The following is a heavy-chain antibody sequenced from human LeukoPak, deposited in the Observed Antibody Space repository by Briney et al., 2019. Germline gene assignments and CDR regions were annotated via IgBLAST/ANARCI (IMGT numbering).Heavy chain of an antibody. CDR3: ARVGVTAAGLGFDY. D-gene: IGHD6-13*01. J-gene: IGHJ4*02. CDR1: GYTFTSYD. V-gene: IGHV1-18*01. Sequence: GASVKVSCKASGYTFTSYDINWVRQATGQGLEWMGWISGYNGNTNYAQKLQGRVTMTTDTSTSTAYMELRSLRSDDTAVYYCARVGVTAAGLGFDYWGQGTLVTVSS. CDR2: ISGYNGNT.